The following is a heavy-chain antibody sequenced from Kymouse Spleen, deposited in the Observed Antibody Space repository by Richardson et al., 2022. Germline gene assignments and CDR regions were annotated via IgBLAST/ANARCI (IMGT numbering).Heavy chain of an antibody. V-gene: IGHV3-48*02. CDR1: GFTFSSYS. J-gene: IGHJ4*02. CDR2: ISSSSSTI. D-gene: IGHD3-10*01. CDR3: AREEIYYGSGSYNY. Sequence: EVQLVESGGGLVQPGGSLRLSCAASGFTFSSYSMNWVRQAPGKGLEWVSYISSSSSTIYYADSVKGRFTISRDNAKNSLYLQMNSLRDEDTAVYYCAREEIYYGSGSYNYWGQGTLVTVSS.